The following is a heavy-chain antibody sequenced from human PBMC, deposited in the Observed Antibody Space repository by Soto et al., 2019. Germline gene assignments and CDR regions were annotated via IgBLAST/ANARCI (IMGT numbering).Heavy chain of an antibody. J-gene: IGHJ4*02. D-gene: IGHD6-19*01. CDR3: ARRLAGTFDS. CDR1: GSSISSSNYY. CDR2: IYYSGST. Sequence: PAETLSLTCTVSGSSISSSNYYWAWIRQSPGNGLECIGSIYYSGSTYYNPSLKSRVTISADTAKNQFSLKVSSVTAADTAVYYCARRLAGTFDSWGQGTLVTVSS. V-gene: IGHV4-39*01.